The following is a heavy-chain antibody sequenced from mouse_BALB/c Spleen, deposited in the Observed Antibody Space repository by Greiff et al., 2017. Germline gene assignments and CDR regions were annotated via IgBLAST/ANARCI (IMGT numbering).Heavy chain of an antibody. V-gene: IGHV5-4*02. J-gene: IGHJ3*01. CDR1: GFTFSDYY. Sequence: EVKLQESGGGLVKPGGSLKLSCAASGFTFSDYYMYWVRQTPEKRLEWVATISDGGSYTYYPDSVKGRFTISRDKAKNNLYLQMSSLKSEDTAMYYCARDSYGNYEAWFAYWGQGTLVTVSA. D-gene: IGHD2-1*01. CDR2: ISDGGSYT. CDR3: ARDSYGNYEAWFAY.